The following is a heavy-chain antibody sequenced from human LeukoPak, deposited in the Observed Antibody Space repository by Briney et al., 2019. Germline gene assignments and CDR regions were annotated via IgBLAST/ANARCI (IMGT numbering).Heavy chain of an antibody. CDR2: ISYDGSNE. CDR3: ARDPYNGNYGDSYYYYMDV. V-gene: IGHV3-30*04. CDR1: GFTFSSYE. Sequence: GGSLRLSCAASGFTFSSYEMNWVRQAPGKGLEWVAIISYDGSNEYYADSVKGRFTISRDNAKNSLYLQMNSLRAEDTAIYYCARDPYNGNYGDSYYYYMDVWGKGTTVTISS. D-gene: IGHD1-26*01. J-gene: IGHJ6*03.